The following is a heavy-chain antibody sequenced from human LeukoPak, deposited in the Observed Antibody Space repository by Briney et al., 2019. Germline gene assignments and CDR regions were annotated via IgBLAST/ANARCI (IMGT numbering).Heavy chain of an antibody. CDR3: ARDSGGIVSP. V-gene: IGHV6-1*01. J-gene: IGHJ5*02. CDR2: TYYRSKWYN. D-gene: IGHD3-16*01. CDR1: GDSVPSNSAA. Sequence: SQTLSLTCAISGDSVPSNSAAWTWIRQSPSRGLEWLGRTYYRSKWYNDYAVSVKSRITINPDTSKSQFSLQLNSVTPDDTAVYYCARDSGGIVSPWGQGTLVTVSS.